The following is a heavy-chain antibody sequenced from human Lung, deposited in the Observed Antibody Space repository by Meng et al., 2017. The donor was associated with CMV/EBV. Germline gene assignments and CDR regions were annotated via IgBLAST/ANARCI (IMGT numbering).Heavy chain of an antibody. V-gene: IGHV1-2*02. CDR2: TKPYSGDT. D-gene: IGHD2-2*01. Sequence: ASXXVSXKASGYTFTGYYMHWVRQAPGQGLEWMGWTKPYSGDTNLAQRFQGRVTMTSDTSMSTAYLEVSRLTSDDTAVYYCARDPHYCSATRCTNDDFDMWXRGKXV. CDR1: GYTFTGYY. J-gene: IGHJ3*02. CDR3: ARDPHYCSATRCTNDDFDM.